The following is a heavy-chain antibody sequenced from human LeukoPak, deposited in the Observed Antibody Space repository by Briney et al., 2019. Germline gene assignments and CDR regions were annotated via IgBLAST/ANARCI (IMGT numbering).Heavy chain of an antibody. CDR3: VKDPSGNYFYFDY. J-gene: IGHJ4*02. CDR1: GFTFSSFA. D-gene: IGHD1-26*01. Sequence: GGSLRLSCSASGFTFSSFAMFWVRQAPGRGLEYVSGISSDGGRTNYADSVKARFTISRDNSKVTLYLQMTSLRPEDTAIYYCVKDPSGNYFYFDYWGQGTLVTVSS. CDR2: ISSDGGRT. V-gene: IGHV3-64D*09.